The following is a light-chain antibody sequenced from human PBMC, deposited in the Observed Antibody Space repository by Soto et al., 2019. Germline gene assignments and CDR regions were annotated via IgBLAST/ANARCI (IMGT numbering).Light chain of an antibody. CDR1: NSDVGAYNY. J-gene: IGLJ1*01. Sequence: QSMLTQPRSVSGSPGQSVTVSCTGTNSDVGAYNYVSWYQHHPGKAPKLMIYDVNKRPSGVPDRFSGSKSGNTASLTISGLQAEDEADYYCCSYAGAYSYVFGVGTKVTVL. CDR2: DVN. V-gene: IGLV2-11*01. CDR3: CSYAGAYSYV.